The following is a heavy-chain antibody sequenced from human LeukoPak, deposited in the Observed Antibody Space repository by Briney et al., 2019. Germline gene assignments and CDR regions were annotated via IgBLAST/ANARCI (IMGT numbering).Heavy chain of an antibody. V-gene: IGHV4-39*01. CDR2: IYYSGST. CDR1: GGSISSSSYY. J-gene: IGHJ3*02. Sequence: SETLSLTCTVSGGSISSSSYYWGWIRQPPGKGLEWIGSIYYSGSTYYNPSLKSRVTISVDTSKNQFSLKLSSVTAADTAVYYCARFLTLYSSTPAFDIWGQGTMVTVSS. D-gene: IGHD6-13*01. CDR3: ARFLTLYSSTPAFDI.